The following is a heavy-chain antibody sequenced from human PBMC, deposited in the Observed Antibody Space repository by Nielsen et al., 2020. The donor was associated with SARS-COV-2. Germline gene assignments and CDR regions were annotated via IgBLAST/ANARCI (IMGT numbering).Heavy chain of an antibody. J-gene: IGHJ4*02. Sequence: GGSLRLSCAASGFTFSSYGMHWVRQAPGKGLEWVAFIRYDGSNKYYADSVKGRFTISRDNSKNTLYLQMNSLRAEDTAVYYCARAVSQLIYFDYWGQGTLVTVSS. CDR1: GFTFSSYG. CDR2: IRYDGSNK. CDR3: ARAVSQLIYFDY. V-gene: IGHV3-30*02. D-gene: IGHD6-13*01.